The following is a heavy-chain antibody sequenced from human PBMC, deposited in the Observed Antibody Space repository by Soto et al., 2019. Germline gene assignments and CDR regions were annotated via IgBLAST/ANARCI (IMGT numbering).Heavy chain of an antibody. D-gene: IGHD6-19*01. Sequence: PGGSLRLSCAASGFTFSSYAMHWVRQAPGKGLEWVAVISYDGSNKYYADSVKGRFTISRDNSKNTLYLQTNSLRAEDTAVYYCARAEAGSSGWYGGYYYYYGMDVWGQGTTVTVSS. CDR1: GFTFSSYA. CDR3: ARAEAGSSGWYGGYYYYYGMDV. J-gene: IGHJ6*02. CDR2: ISYDGSNK. V-gene: IGHV3-30-3*01.